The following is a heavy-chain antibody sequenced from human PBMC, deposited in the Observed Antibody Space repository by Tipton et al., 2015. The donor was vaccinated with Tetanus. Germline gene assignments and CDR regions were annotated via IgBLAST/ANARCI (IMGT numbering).Heavy chain of an antibody. CDR2: VAYDGNNK. Sequence: SLRLSCATSGLSFSGYGLHWLRQAPGKGLEWVALVAYDGNNKYYADSVKGRFTISRDNSKDTLYLQMNSLRPEDTAVYYCARDGFYYGSGRYYRAFWGQGTLVSVSP. V-gene: IGHV3-30-3*01. CDR1: GLSFSGYG. D-gene: IGHD3-10*01. J-gene: IGHJ4*02. CDR3: ARDGFYYGSGRYYRAF.